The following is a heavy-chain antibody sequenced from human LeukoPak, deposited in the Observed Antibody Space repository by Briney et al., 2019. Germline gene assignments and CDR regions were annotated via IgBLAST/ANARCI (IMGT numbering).Heavy chain of an antibody. J-gene: IGHJ4*02. D-gene: IGHD3-22*01. CDR2: IYYSGST. Sequence: SETLSLTCTVSGGSVSSYYLSWIRQPPGKGLEWIGYIYYSGSTNYSPSLKSRVTISVDTSKNQFSLKLSSVTAADTAVYYCARGADSSGYYSIFYFDYWGQGTLVTVSS. V-gene: IGHV4-59*02. CDR3: ARGADSSGYYSIFYFDY. CDR1: GGSVSSYY.